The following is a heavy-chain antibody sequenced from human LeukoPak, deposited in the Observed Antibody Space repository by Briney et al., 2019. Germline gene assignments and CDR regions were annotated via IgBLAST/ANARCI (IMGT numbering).Heavy chain of an antibody. D-gene: IGHD2-21*02. CDR2: ICGVGGTA. CDR3: ARAGGDSATLSFFDY. V-gene: IGHV3-23*01. CDR1: GFTFITSA. Sequence: QPGGSLRLSSAASGFTFITSAMSGFRRPPGKGRGGLGAICGVGGTAFYADSVKGRFTFSRDTSKRTLYLQMSSLSAEDTAVYYCARAGGDSATLSFFDYWGQGTLVTVSS. J-gene: IGHJ4*02.